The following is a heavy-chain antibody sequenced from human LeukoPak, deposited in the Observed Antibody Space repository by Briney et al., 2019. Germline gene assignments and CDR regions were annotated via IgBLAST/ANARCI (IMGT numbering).Heavy chain of an antibody. Sequence: GGSLRLSCAASGFTFRIYSLHWVRQAPGKGLEWVAVIWYDGSNKYYADSVKGRFTISRDNSKNTLYLQMNSLRAEDTAVYYCARDDDSSGAHDYWGQGTLVTVSS. J-gene: IGHJ4*02. CDR2: IWYDGSNK. CDR3: ARDDDSSGAHDY. D-gene: IGHD3-22*01. CDR1: GFTFRIYS. V-gene: IGHV3-33*08.